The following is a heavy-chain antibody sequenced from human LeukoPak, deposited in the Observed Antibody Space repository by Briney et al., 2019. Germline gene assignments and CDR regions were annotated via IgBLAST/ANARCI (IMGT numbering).Heavy chain of an antibody. CDR1: GGSISSYC. J-gene: IGHJ5*02. Sequence: KSSETLSLTCTVSGGSISSYCWSWIRQPAGKGLEWIGRIHTSGSTNYTPSLKSRVTMSVDASKIQFSLKLSSVTAADTAVYYCARSPQGVPAATPLNWFDPWGQGTLVTVSS. CDR2: IHTSGST. V-gene: IGHV4-4*07. CDR3: ARSPQGVPAATPLNWFDP. D-gene: IGHD2-2*01.